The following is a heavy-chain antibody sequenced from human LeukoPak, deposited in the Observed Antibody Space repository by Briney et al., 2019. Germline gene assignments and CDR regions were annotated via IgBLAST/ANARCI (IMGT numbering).Heavy chain of an antibody. CDR2: ISAYNGNT. CDR1: GYTFTING. V-gene: IGHV1-18*01. CDR3: ARVPVPSPPAGIGGYYFDY. Sequence: ASVKLSFKGSGYTFTINGISWVRRPPGQGLEWMGLISAYNGNTNYAQKLQGRVTMTTDTSTSTAYMELRSLRSDDTAVYYCARVPVPSPPAGIGGYYFDYWGQGTLVTVSS. J-gene: IGHJ4*02. D-gene: IGHD6-13*01.